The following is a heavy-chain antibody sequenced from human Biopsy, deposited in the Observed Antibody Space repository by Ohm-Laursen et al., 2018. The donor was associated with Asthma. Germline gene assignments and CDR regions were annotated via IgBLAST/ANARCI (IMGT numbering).Heavy chain of an antibody. J-gene: IGHJ2*01. V-gene: IGHV4-39*02. CDR2: IYYSGRT. D-gene: IGHD6-6*01. Sequence: DTLSLTCIVSGDAMSTSGSYWGWIRQSPGKGLEWIGSIYYSGRTYYNPSLESRFTISADTPKNPFSLKVPSVTAADTAVYYCARAVSSSSYWYFDLWGRGDLVTVSS. CDR3: ARAVSSSSYWYFDL. CDR1: GDAMSTSGSY.